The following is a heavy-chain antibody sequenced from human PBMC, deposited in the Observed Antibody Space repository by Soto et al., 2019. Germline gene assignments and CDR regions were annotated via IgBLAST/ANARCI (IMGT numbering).Heavy chain of an antibody. J-gene: IGHJ5*02. Sequence: SETLSLTCTVSGGSMSSYYWSWIQQPPGKGLEWIGYIYYSGSTNYNPSLKSRVTISVDTSKNQFSLKLSSVTAADTAVYYCARHSYYYGSGTARSGFDPWGQGTLVTVSS. CDR2: IYYSGST. D-gene: IGHD3-10*01. V-gene: IGHV4-59*08. CDR1: GGSMSSYY. CDR3: ARHSYYYGSGTARSGFDP.